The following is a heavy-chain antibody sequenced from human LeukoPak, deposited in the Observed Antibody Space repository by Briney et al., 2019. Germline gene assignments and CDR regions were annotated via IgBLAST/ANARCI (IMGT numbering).Heavy chain of an antibody. CDR2: IYYSGST. J-gene: IGHJ4*02. D-gene: IGHD2-2*01. V-gene: IGHV4-39*01. CDR3: ARHCSSTSCYHGPQFDY. Sequence: SETLSLTCTVSGGSISSSSYYWGWIRQPPGKGLEWIGSIYYSGSTYYNPSLKSRVTISVDTSKNQFSLRLSSVTAADTAVYYCARHCSSTSCYHGPQFDYWGQGTLVTVSS. CDR1: GGSISSSSYY.